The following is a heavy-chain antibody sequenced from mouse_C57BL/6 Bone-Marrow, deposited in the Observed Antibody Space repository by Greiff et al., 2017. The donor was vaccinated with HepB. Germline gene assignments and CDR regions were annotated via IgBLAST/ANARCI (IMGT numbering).Heavy chain of an antibody. D-gene: IGHD1-1*01. Sequence: EVQLQQSGAELVKPGASVKLSCTASGFNINDYYMHWVKQRTEQGLVWIGRMDPEDGETNYAPKFQGKATITADTSSNTAYLQLSSLTSEDTAVYYCARHYYGSSPWDFGVWGTGTTVTVAS. CDR3: ARHYYGSSPWDFGV. CDR2: MDPEDGET. V-gene: IGHV14-2*01. CDR1: GFNINDYY. J-gene: IGHJ1*03.